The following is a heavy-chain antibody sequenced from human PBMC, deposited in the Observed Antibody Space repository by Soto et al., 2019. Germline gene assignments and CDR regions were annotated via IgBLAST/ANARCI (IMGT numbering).Heavy chain of an antibody. Sequence: SETLSVTCTVSGASISGFYWSWIRKSAGKGLEWIGRIYATGTTDYNPSLKSRVMMSVDTSKKQFSLKLRSVTAADTAVYYCVRDGTKTLRDWFDPWGQGISVTVSS. CDR3: VRDGTKTLRDWFDP. J-gene: IGHJ5*02. CDR2: IYATGTT. D-gene: IGHD1-1*01. CDR1: GASISGFY. V-gene: IGHV4-4*07.